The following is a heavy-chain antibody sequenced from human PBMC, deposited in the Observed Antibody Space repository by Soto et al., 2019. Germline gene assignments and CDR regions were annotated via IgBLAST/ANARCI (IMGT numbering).Heavy chain of an antibody. D-gene: IGHD3-10*01. J-gene: IGHJ6*02. CDR1: GGSFSGYY. CDR3: ARESVVRGVIIGYYYYGMDV. Sequence: SETLSLTCAVYGGSFSGYYWSWIRQPPGKGLEWIGEINHSGSTNYNPSLKSRVTISVDMSKNQFSLKLSSVTAADTAVYYCARESVVRGVIIGYYYYGMDVWGQGTTVTVS. CDR2: INHSGST. V-gene: IGHV4-34*01.